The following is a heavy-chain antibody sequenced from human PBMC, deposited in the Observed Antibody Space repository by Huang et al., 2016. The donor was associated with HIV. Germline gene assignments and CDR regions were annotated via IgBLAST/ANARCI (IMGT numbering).Heavy chain of an antibody. D-gene: IGHD1-1*01. V-gene: IGHV4-34*01. Sequence: QVQLQQWGAGLLKPSETLSLTCAVYGGSVSVDYWSWIRQSPGKGLEWSGEINHSGSTNYNPSLKSRLTISVDTSKNQFSLKLSSVTAADTAVYYCARERMMSWLDDHDAFDIWGQGTMVTVSS. CDR1: GGSVSVDY. CDR3: ARERMMSWLDDHDAFDI. CDR2: INHSGST. J-gene: IGHJ3*02.